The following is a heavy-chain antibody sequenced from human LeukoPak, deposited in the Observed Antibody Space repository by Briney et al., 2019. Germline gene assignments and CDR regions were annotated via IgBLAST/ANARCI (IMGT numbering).Heavy chain of an antibody. Sequence: GGSLRLSCAASGFTFSSYSMNWVRQAPGKGLEWVSSISSSSSYIYYADSVKGRFTISRDNAKNSLYLQMNSLRAEDTAVYYCAGSYGSGSYYSSPLRSFDYWGQGTLVTVSS. V-gene: IGHV3-21*01. D-gene: IGHD3-10*01. CDR2: ISSSSSYI. CDR3: AGSYGSGSYYSSPLRSFDY. J-gene: IGHJ4*02. CDR1: GFTFSSYS.